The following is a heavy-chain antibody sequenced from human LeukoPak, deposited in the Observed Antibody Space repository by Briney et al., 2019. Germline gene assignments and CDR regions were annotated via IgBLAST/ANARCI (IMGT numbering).Heavy chain of an antibody. CDR3: VRNGDYSGDY. CDR1: GGSISSGNW. J-gene: IGHJ4*02. Sequence: PSETLSLTCAVSGGSISSGNWWSWVRQPPGKGLEWIGEIFRSGSVNYNPSLKSRATISVDTSKNLFSLGLSSVTAADTAMYYCVRNGDYSGDYWGQGTLVTVSS. V-gene: IGHV4-4*02. CDR2: IFRSGSV. D-gene: IGHD3-22*01.